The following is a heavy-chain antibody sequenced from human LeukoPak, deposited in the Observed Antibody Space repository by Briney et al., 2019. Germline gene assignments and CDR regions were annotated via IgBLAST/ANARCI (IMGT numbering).Heavy chain of an antibody. CDR1: GFTFSSYW. CDR2: INSDGSST. CDR3: AKDGDGYNSGWFDP. D-gene: IGHD5-24*01. V-gene: IGHV3-74*01. Sequence: PGGSLRLSCAASGFTFSSYWMHWVRQAPGKGLVWVSRINSDGSSTSYADSVKGRFTISRDNAKNTLYLQMNSLRAEDTALYYCAKDGDGYNSGWFDPWGQGTLVTVSS. J-gene: IGHJ5*02.